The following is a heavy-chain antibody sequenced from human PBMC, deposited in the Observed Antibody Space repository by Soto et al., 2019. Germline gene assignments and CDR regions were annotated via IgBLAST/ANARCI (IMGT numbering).Heavy chain of an antibody. J-gene: IGHJ4*02. CDR2: MNPNSGNT. V-gene: IGHV1-8*01. D-gene: IGHD3-10*01. CDR1: GYTFTSYD. Sequence: QVQLVQSGAEVKKPGASVKVSCKASGYTFTSYDINWVRQATGQGLEWMGWMNPNSGNTGYAQKFQGRDTMTRNTSISTDYMGLSSLRSEDTDVSYVARARPDELDDWGQGTLVTVSS. CDR3: ARARPDELDD.